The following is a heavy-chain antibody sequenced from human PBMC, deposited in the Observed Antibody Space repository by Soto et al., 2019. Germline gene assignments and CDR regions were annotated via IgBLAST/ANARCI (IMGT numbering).Heavy chain of an antibody. Sequence: QVQLVQSGAEVKKPGASVKVSCKASGYTFTSYDINWVRQATGQGLEWMGWMNPNSGNTGYAQKFQGRVTMTRNTAISTAYMELSSLRSEAAAVYYCARERTGTTSMDVWGQGTTVTVSS. CDR2: MNPNSGNT. CDR3: ARERTGTTSMDV. V-gene: IGHV1-8*01. D-gene: IGHD1-1*01. CDR1: GYTFTSYD. J-gene: IGHJ6*02.